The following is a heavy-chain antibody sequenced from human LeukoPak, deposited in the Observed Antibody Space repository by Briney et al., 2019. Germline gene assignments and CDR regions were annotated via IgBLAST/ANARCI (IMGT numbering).Heavy chain of an antibody. J-gene: IGHJ4*02. CDR1: GFTFSSYG. Sequence: GGSLRLSCAASGFTFSSYGMSWVRQAPGKGLEWVSAISGSGGSTYYADSVKGRFTISRDNSKNTLYLQMNSLRAEDTAVYYCAKDGSSGWYKVLHSGKIDYWGQGTLVTVSS. D-gene: IGHD6-19*01. CDR2: ISGSGGST. CDR3: AKDGSSGWYKVLHSGKIDY. V-gene: IGHV3-23*01.